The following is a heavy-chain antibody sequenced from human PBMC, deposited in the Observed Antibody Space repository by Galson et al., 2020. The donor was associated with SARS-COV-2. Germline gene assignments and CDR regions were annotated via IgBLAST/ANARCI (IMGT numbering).Heavy chain of an antibody. CDR3: ARGHNYDFWSGYYTGGYYFDY. CDR2: INHSGST. CDR1: GGSFSGYY. Sequence: ETGGSLRLSCAVYGGSFSGYYWSWIRQPPGKGLEWIGEINHSGSTNYNPSLKSRVTISVDTSKNQFSLKLSSVTAADTAVYYCARGHNYDFWSGYYTGGYYFDYWGQGTLVTVSS. J-gene: IGHJ4*02. D-gene: IGHD3-3*01. V-gene: IGHV4-34*01.